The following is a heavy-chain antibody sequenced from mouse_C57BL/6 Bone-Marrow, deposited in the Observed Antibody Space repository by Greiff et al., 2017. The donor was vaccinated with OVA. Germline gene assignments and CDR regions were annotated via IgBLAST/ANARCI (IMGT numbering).Heavy chain of an antibody. D-gene: IGHD3-2*02. CDR3: ATGSSGYPAWFAY. CDR1: GFTFTSYT. J-gene: IGHJ3*01. V-gene: IGHV5-9*04. CDR2: ISGGGGDT. Sequence: EVQLVESGAGLVKPGASLKLSCTASGFTFTSYTMSWVRQSPEKSLEWVATISGGGGDTYYPESVKGRFTFSRDNAKNTLYLQMSSLRSEDSAVYYCATGSSGYPAWFAYWGQGTLVTVSA.